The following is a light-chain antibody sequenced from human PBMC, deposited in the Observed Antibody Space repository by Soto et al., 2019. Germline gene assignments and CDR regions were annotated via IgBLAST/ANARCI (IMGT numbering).Light chain of an antibody. CDR2: EVS. Sequence: QSVLTQPASVSGSTGQSITISCPGTNSDVGAYDYVSWYQQHPGKVPKLMIYEVSDRPSGVSNRFSGSKSGNTASLTISGLQADDEADYYCASYASNNNYVFGTGTKVTVL. V-gene: IGLV2-14*01. CDR1: NSDVGAYDY. CDR3: ASYASNNNYV. J-gene: IGLJ1*01.